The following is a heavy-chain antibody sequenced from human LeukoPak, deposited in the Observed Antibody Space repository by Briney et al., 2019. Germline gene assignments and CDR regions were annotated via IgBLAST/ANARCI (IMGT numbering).Heavy chain of an antibody. D-gene: IGHD3-22*01. CDR1: GGSMTHYY. V-gene: IGHV4-59*08. J-gene: IGHJ3*02. Sequence: SETLSLTCAVSGGSMTHYYWSWIRQPPGKGLEWIGYIYHSGSTNYNPSLKSRVTISVDTSRNQFSLKLSFVTAADTAVYYCARLGGPYYYDSSGYFLSGTFDIWGQGTMVTVSS. CDR2: IYHSGST. CDR3: ARLGGPYYYDSSGYFLSGTFDI.